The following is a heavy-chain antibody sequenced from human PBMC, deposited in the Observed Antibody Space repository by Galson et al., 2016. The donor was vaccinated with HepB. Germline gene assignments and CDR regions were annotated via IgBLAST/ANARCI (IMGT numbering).Heavy chain of an antibody. V-gene: IGHV3-7*01. CDR1: EFTFSSCW. Sequence: SLRLSCAASEFTFSSCWMSWVRQAPGKGLEWVANINQDGSDKYYVDSVKGRFTISRDNAKNSLYLQMNSLGREDTAVYYCAREDGVHYETSVYHGFLDSWGQGTLVTVSS. CDR3: AREDGVHYETSVYHGFLDS. CDR2: INQDGSDK. D-gene: IGHD3-16*01. J-gene: IGHJ4*02.